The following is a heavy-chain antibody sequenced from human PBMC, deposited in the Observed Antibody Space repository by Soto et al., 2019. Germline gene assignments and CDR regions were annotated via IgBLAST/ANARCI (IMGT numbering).Heavy chain of an antibody. CDR3: ARDTGLVVVVVEFDY. CDR1: GYTFTSYA. CDR2: INAGNGNT. D-gene: IGHD2-15*01. V-gene: IGHV1-3*01. Sequence: QVQLVQSGAEVKKPGASVKVSCKASGYTFTSYAMHWVRQAPGQRLEWMGWINAGNGNTKYSQKFQGRVTITRDTSASTAYMERSSLRSEDTAVYYCARDTGLVVVVVEFDYWGQGTLVTVSS. J-gene: IGHJ4*02.